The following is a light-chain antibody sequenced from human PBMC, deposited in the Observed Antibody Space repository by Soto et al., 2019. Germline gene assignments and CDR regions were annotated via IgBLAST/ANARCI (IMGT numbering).Light chain of an antibody. Sequence: EIVLTQSPGTLSLSPGERATLSCRASQSVSSSYLAWYQQKPGQAPRLLIYDASSRDTGIPDRFSGSGSGTDFTLTISRLEPEDFPVYYCQQYGSSPLTFGGGTKVEIK. J-gene: IGKJ4*01. CDR3: QQYGSSPLT. CDR2: DAS. CDR1: QSVSSSY. V-gene: IGKV3-20*01.